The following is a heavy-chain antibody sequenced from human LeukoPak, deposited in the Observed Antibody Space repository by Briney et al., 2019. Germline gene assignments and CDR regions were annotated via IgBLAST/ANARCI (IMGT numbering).Heavy chain of an antibody. J-gene: IGHJ5*02. CDR3: ARAVRYCSGGSCYIWFDP. D-gene: IGHD2-15*01. CDR1: GGSISSSNW. Sequence: SETLSLTCAASGGSISSSNWWGWVRQPPGKGLEWIGEIYHSGSTNYNPSLKSRVTISVDKSKNQFSLKLSSVTAADTAVYYCARAVRYCSGGSCYIWFDPWGQGTLVTVSS. V-gene: IGHV4-4*02. CDR2: IYHSGST.